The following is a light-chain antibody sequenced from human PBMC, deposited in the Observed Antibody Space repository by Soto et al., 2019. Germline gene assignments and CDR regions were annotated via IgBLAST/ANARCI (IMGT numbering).Light chain of an antibody. CDR2: LGS. CDR1: QNLLHSNGYNY. Sequence: EIVLTQSPLSLPVTPGEPASISCRSSQNLLHSNGYNYLNWYLQKPGQSPQLLIYLGSNRASGVPDRFSGSGSGTDFTLTINRVEAEDVGLYFCAQGLAPPFPSGRGTNVDIK. J-gene: IGKJ3*01. V-gene: IGKV2-28*01. CDR3: AQGLAPPFP.